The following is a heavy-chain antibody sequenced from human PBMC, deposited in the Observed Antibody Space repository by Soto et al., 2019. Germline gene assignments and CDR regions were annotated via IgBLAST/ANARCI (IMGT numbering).Heavy chain of an antibody. CDR3: VRDGTKTLREWFDP. V-gene: IGHV4-4*07. CDR2: IYATGTT. CDR1: GASISGFY. J-gene: IGHJ5*02. Sequence: SLTCTVSGASISGFYWSWIRKSAGKGLEWIGRIYATGTTDYNPSLKSRVMMSVGTSKKQFSLKLRSVTAADTAVYYCVRDGTKTLREWFDPWGQGISVTVSS. D-gene: IGHD1-1*01.